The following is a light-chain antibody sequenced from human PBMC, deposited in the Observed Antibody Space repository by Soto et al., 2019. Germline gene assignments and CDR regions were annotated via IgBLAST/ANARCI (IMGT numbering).Light chain of an antibody. Sequence: EIVLTQSPVTLSLSPGERATLSCRASQSVSGYLAWYQQKPGQAPRLLVYDASNRATGIPARFSGVVSGTDFTLTIDNLEPEDFAVYYGQQRSNWPTITFGQGTRLEIK. J-gene: IGKJ5*01. CDR2: DAS. CDR1: QSVSGY. CDR3: QQRSNWPTIT. V-gene: IGKV3-11*01.